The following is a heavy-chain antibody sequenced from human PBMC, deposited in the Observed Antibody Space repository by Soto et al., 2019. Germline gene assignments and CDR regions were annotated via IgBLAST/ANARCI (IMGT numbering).Heavy chain of an antibody. CDR3: AKDVWNDVPATDGFDI. J-gene: IGHJ3*02. CDR2: ISYDGSQK. Sequence: GGSLRLSCAASGFTLRRHGMHWVRQAPGKGLEWLTIISYDGSQKFYAESVKGRFTISRDNSKNMVYLQMNSLRAEDTAVYYCAKDVWNDVPATDGFDIWGQGTKVTVSS. V-gene: IGHV3-30*18. CDR1: GFTLRRHG. D-gene: IGHD1-1*01.